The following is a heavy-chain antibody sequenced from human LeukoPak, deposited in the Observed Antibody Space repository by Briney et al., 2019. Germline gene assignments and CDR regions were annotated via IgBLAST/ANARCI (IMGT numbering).Heavy chain of an antibody. CDR3: ARRSLRATSVDY. CDR2: IYYSGST. D-gene: IGHD1-26*01. V-gene: IGHV4-39*01. Sequence: SETLSLTCTVSGGSISSSSYYWGWLRQPPGKGLEWIGSIYYSGSTYYNPSLKSRVTISVDTSKNQFSLKLSSVTAADTAVYYCARRSLRATSVDYWGQGTPVTVSS. CDR1: GGSISSSSYY. J-gene: IGHJ4*02.